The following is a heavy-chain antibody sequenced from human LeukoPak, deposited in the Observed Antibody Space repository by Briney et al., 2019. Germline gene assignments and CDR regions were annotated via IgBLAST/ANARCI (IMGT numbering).Heavy chain of an antibody. CDR3: VNYDSSGYYFYY. CDR2: ISGSGGST. CDR1: GFTFSSYA. J-gene: IGHJ4*02. V-gene: IGHV3-23*01. Sequence: GGSLRLSCAASGFTFSSYAMSWVRQAPGKGLEWVSAISGSGGSTYYADSVKGRFTISRDNSKNTLCLQMNSLRAEDTAVYYCVNYDSSGYYFYYWGQGTLVTVSS. D-gene: IGHD3-22*01.